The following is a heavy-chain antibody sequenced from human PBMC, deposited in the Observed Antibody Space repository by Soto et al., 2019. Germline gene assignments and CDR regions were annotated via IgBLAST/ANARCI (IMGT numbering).Heavy chain of an antibody. CDR1: GYTFTGYY. D-gene: IGHD6-19*01. J-gene: IGHJ6*02. Sequence: GASVKVSCKASGYTFTGYYMHWVRQAPGQGLEWMGWINPNSGGTNYAQKFQGWVTVTRDTSISTAYMELSRLRSDDTAVYYCARSVAGDYYYYGMDVWGQGTTVTVSS. V-gene: IGHV1-2*04. CDR2: INPNSGGT. CDR3: ARSVAGDYYYYGMDV.